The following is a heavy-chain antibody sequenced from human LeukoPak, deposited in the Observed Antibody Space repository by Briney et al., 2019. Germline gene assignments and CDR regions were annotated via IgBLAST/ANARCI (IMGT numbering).Heavy chain of an antibody. V-gene: IGHV3-15*01. D-gene: IGHD3-10*01. J-gene: IGHJ4*02. CDR3: TTDAIPPKLLWFGELTLDY. CDR2: IISKTDGGTT. Sequence: PGGSLRLSCAASGFTFSNAWMSWVRQAPGKGLEWVGRIISKTDGGTTDYAAPVKGRFTISRDDSKNTLYLQMNSLKTEDTAVYYCTTDAIPPKLLWFGELTLDYWGQGTLVTVSS. CDR1: GFTFSNAW.